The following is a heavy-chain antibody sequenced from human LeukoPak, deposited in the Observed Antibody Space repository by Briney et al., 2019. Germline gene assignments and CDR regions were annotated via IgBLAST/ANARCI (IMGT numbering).Heavy chain of an antibody. J-gene: IGHJ4*02. V-gene: IGHV1-18*01. D-gene: IGHD4-17*01. Sequence: ASVKVSCKASGYSFTNYAISWVRQAPGQGLEWMGWISAYNGNTNYAQKLQGRVTMTTDTSTSTAYMELRSLRSDDKAVYYCARNLDGDYQAADYWGQGTLVTVSS. CDR1: GYSFTNYA. CDR2: ISAYNGNT. CDR3: ARNLDGDYQAADY.